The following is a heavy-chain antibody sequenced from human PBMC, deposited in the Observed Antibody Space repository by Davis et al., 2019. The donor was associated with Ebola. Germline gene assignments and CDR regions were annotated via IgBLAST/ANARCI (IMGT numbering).Heavy chain of an antibody. D-gene: IGHD4-11*01. CDR1: GVSINIFD. Sequence: GESLKTYCAASGVSINIFDMHRRRQAPGRGLGWVAFVRSHGSDDHYADSVKGRFTISRDNSKNTLYLQMNSLRPEDTAVYYCARDSDDYSFDYWGQGTLVTVSS. CDR3: ARDSDDYSFDY. CDR2: VRSHGSDD. J-gene: IGHJ4*02. V-gene: IGHV3-30*02.